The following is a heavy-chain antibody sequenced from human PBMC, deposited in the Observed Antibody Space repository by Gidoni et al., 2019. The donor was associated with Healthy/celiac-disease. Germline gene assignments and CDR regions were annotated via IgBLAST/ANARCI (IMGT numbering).Heavy chain of an antibody. CDR2: IIPILGIA. CDR1: GGTSSSYA. CDR3: ARSPVYGGNSGSFDY. J-gene: IGHJ4*02. D-gene: IGHD4-17*01. Sequence: QFQLVHSGAEVKKPGSSVKVSCKPSGGTSSSYAISWGRQAPGQGLKWMGRIIPILGIANYAQKIQGRVTITADKSTSTAYMELSSLRSEDTAVYYCARSPVYGGNSGSFDYWGQGTLVTVSS. V-gene: IGHV1-69*04.